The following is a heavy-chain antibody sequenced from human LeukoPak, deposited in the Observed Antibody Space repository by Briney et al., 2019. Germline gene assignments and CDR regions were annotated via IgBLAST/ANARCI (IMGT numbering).Heavy chain of an antibody. CDR2: INHSGST. CDR3: AITYYYDSR. J-gene: IGHJ4*02. CDR1: GFTFSSYA. D-gene: IGHD3-22*01. Sequence: GSLRLSCAASGFTFSSYAMSWVRQAPGKGLEWIGEINHSGSTNYNPSLKSRVTISVDTSKNQFSLKLSSVTAADTAVYYCAITYYYDSRWGQGTLVTVSS. V-gene: IGHV4-34*08.